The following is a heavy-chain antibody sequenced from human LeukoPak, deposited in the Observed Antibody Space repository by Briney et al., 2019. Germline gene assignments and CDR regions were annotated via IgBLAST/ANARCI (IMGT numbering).Heavy chain of an antibody. D-gene: IGHD2-15*01. CDR3: ARDNGRSCSGGSCYYRDY. Sequence: GGSLRLSCAASGFTFSDYYMSWIRQAPGKGLEWVAYISGSGTTIYYAGSVKGRFTISRDNAKNSLYLQMNSLKAEDTAVYYCARDNGRSCSGGSCYYRDYWGQGTLVTVSS. J-gene: IGHJ4*02. CDR2: ISGSGTTI. V-gene: IGHV3-11*04. CDR1: GFTFSDYY.